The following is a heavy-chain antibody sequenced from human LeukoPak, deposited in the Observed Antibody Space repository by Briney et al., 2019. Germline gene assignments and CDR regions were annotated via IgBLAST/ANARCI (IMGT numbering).Heavy chain of an antibody. D-gene: IGHD6-19*01. Sequence: ASVKVSCKASGGTFSSYAISWVRQAPGQGLEWMGGIIPIFGTANYAQKFQGRVTITADESTSTAYMELSSLRSEDTAVYYCARVYGWYYYYMDVWGKGTMVTVSS. CDR1: GGTFSSYA. V-gene: IGHV1-69*13. CDR2: IIPIFGTA. J-gene: IGHJ6*03. CDR3: ARVYGWYYYYMDV.